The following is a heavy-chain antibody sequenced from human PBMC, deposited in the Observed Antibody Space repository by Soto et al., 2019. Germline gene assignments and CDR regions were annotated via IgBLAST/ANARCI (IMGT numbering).Heavy chain of an antibody. D-gene: IGHD6-25*01. CDR3: ASGRDAAMRDKGNWFDP. V-gene: IGHV4-34*01. Sequence: QVQLQQWGAGLLKPSETLSLTCTVYGGSFSDYCWSWIRQPPGKGLEWIGEVDHWGTNFFNPTLKSRVTISIDTSKNQFSLNFRSVTAADTAVYYCASGRDAAMRDKGNWFDPWGQGTLVTVSS. J-gene: IGHJ5*02. CDR2: VDHWGTN. CDR1: GGSFSDYC.